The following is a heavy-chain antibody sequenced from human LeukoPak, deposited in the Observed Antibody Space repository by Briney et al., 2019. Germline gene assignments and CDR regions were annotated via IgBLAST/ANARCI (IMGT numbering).Heavy chain of an antibody. V-gene: IGHV3-15*01. CDR3: TTITMIREHEDY. CDR1: GFTFSKAW. Sequence: KPGGSLRLSCAASGFTFSKAWMSWVRQAPGKGLEWVGRIKSKTDGGTTDYAAPVKGRFTISRDDSKNTLSLQLNSMKNEDTAVYYCTTITMIREHEDYWGQGTLVTVSS. D-gene: IGHD3-10*01. J-gene: IGHJ4*02. CDR2: IKSKTDGGTT.